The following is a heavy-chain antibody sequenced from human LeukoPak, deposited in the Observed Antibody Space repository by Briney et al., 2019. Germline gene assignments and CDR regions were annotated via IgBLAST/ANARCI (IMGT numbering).Heavy chain of an antibody. CDR1: GFTVSSNF. CDR3: ATEKISDEHRGAFDI. CDR2: IYSGGTI. J-gene: IGHJ3*02. Sequence: PGGSLRLSCAASGFTVSSNFMSWVRQAPGKGLECVSVIYSGGTIYYADSVKGRFTISRDNSKNTLYLQMNSLRAEDTAVYYCATEKISDEHRGAFDIWGQGTLVTVSS. V-gene: IGHV3-53*01. D-gene: IGHD2-21*01.